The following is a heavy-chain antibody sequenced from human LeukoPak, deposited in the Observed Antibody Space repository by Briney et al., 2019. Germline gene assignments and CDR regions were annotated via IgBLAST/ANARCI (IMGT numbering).Heavy chain of an antibody. D-gene: IGHD3-3*01. CDR1: GFTFSSYG. V-gene: IGHV3-30*02. Sequence: GGSLRLSCAASGFTFSSYGMHWVRQAPGKGLEWVAFIRYDGSNKYYADSVKGRFTISRDNSKNTLYLQMNSLRAEDTAVYYCARGALRFLEWPGHYYYMDVWGKGTTVTDSS. J-gene: IGHJ6*03. CDR3: ARGALRFLEWPGHYYYMDV. CDR2: IRYDGSNK.